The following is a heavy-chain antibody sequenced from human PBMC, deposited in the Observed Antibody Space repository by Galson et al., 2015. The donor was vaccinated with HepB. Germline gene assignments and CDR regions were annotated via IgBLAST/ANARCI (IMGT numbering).Heavy chain of an antibody. CDR1: GLTFNTST. D-gene: IGHD4-23*01. CDR2: VSTRDDSV. J-gene: IGHJ5*02. Sequence: SPRLSCAASGLTFNTSTVTWVRQALGKGLESTSCVSTRDDSVYYADSVTGRSSISIDNSKSSVYLQMSSLRVEDTAGYFCARGHGGISATWGQGTLVTVSS. CDR3: ARGHGGISAT. V-gene: IGHV3-48*04.